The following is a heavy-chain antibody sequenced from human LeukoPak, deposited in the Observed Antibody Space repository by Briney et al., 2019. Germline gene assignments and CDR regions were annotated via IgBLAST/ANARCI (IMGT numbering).Heavy chain of an antibody. D-gene: IGHD5-18*01. Sequence: GGSLRLSCAASGFTFSSYSMNWVRQAPGKGLEWVSSISSSSSYIYYADSVKGRFTISRNNAKNSLYLQMNSLRAEDTAVYYCARGDSYGSHFDYWGQGTLVTVSS. CDR2: ISSSSSYI. CDR1: GFTFSSYS. J-gene: IGHJ4*02. CDR3: ARGDSYGSHFDY. V-gene: IGHV3-21*01.